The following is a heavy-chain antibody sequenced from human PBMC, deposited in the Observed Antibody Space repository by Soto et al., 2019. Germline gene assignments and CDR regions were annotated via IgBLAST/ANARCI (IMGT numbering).Heavy chain of an antibody. CDR3: AKTAIASYSRGWYGGDGMDV. CDR1: GFTFSSYG. Sequence: GGSLRLSCAASGFTFSSYGMHWVRQAPGKGLEWVAVISYDGSNKYYADSVKGRFTISRDNSKNTLYLQMNSLRAEDAAVYYCAKTAIASYSRGWYGGDGMDVWGQGTTVTVSS. V-gene: IGHV3-30*18. D-gene: IGHD6-19*01. J-gene: IGHJ6*02. CDR2: ISYDGSNK.